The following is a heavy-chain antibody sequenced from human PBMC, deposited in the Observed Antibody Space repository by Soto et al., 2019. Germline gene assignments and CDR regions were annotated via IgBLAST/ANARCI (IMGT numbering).Heavy chain of an antibody. J-gene: IGHJ6*02. CDR2: IFYDGSND. CDR1: GFFFQNYA. D-gene: IGHD3-3*01. Sequence: GESLKISCAGSGFFFQNYAMHWVRLAPGKGLEWVAYIFYDGSNDNYAESVKGRFTVSRDNSEGMLYLQMNNLRVEDTGVYFCARAMTMTLARIFGMDVWGPGTTVTVSS. V-gene: IGHV3-33*01. CDR3: ARAMTMTLARIFGMDV.